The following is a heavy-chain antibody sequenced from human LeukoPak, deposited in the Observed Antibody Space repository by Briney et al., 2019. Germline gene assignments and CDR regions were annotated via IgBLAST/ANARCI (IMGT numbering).Heavy chain of an antibody. V-gene: IGHV1-18*01. D-gene: IGHD3-3*01. Sequence: ASVKVACKASGYTFTSYGISWVRQAPGQGLEWMGWISAYNGNTNYAQKLQGRVTMTTDTSTSTAYMELRSLRSDDTAVYYCARDSSYAIFGPGPFHFDYWGQGTLVTVSS. CDR3: ARDSSYAIFGPGPFHFDY. CDR2: ISAYNGNT. CDR1: GYTFTSYG. J-gene: IGHJ4*02.